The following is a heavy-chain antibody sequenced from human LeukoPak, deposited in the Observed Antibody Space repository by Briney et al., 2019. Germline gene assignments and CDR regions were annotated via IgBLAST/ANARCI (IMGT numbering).Heavy chain of an antibody. CDR2: ISSHSSTI. D-gene: IGHD6-19*01. CDR1: GFPFSSYS. V-gene: IGHV3-48*01. J-gene: IGHJ4*02. Sequence: GGSLRLSCAASGFPFSSYSMNWVRQAPGKGLEWISYISSHSSTIYYADSVQGRFTISRDNAKNSLYLQMNSLRAEDTAVYYCARSHYSRGWEYFDYWGQGTLVTVSS. CDR3: ARSHYSRGWEYFDY.